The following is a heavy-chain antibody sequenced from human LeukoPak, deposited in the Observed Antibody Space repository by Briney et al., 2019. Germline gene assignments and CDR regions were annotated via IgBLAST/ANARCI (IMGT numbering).Heavy chain of an antibody. CDR1: GYTFTGYY. Sequence: ASVKVSCKASGYTFTGYYMHWVRQAPGQGLEWMGWINPNSGGTNYAQKFQGRVTMTRDTSISTAYMELSRLRSDDTAVYYCARDLGGIRPGSYWGQRTLVTVSS. CDR3: ARDLGGIRPGSY. CDR2: INPNSGGT. J-gene: IGHJ4*02. V-gene: IGHV1-2*02. D-gene: IGHD6-13*01.